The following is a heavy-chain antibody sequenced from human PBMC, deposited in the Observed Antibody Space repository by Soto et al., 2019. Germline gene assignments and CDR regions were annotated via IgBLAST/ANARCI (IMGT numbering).Heavy chain of an antibody. V-gene: IGHV1-18*04. CDR3: ARDAVAGTGRIYYYYGMDV. CDR1: GYTFTSYG. Sequence: ASVKVSFKASGYTFTSYGISWLRQAPGQGLEWMGWISAYNGNTNYAQKLQGRVTMTTDTSTSTAYMEVRSLRSDDTAVYYCARDAVAGTGRIYYYYGMDVWGQGTTVTVSS. D-gene: IGHD6-19*01. CDR2: ISAYNGNT. J-gene: IGHJ6*02.